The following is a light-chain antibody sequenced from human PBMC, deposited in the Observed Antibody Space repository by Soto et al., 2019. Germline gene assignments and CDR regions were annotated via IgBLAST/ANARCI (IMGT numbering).Light chain of an antibody. CDR3: TSYAGTYSFFYV. CDR1: SSDVGAYNY. J-gene: IGLJ1*01. Sequence: QSVLTQPPSASGSPGQSVTISCTGTSSDVGAYNYVSWYQQLPGKAPKLIIYEVSKRPSGVPDRFSGSKSGNTASLAVSGLQAEGEADYYCTSYAGTYSFFYVFGTGTKSPS. CDR2: EVS. V-gene: IGLV2-8*01.